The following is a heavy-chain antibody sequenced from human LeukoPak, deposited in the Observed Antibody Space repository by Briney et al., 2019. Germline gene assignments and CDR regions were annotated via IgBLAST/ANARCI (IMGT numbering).Heavy chain of an antibody. CDR2: INHSGST. V-gene: IGHV4-34*01. J-gene: IGHJ4*02. Sequence: SETLSLTCAVYGGSFSGYYWSWIRQPPGKGLEWIGEINHSGSTNYNPSLKSRVTISVDTSKNQFSLKLSSVTAADTAVYYCARAGGYSGYDIDYWGRGTLVTVSS. CDR3: ARAGGYSGYDIDY. CDR1: GGSFSGYY. D-gene: IGHD5-12*01.